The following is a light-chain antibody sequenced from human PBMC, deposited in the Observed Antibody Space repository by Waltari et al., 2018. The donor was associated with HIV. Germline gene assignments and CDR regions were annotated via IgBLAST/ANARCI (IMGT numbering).Light chain of an antibody. J-gene: IGKJ1*01. CDR3: QQRSNWPTWT. CDR1: QSVSSY. Sequence: EVVSTQSPATLSLSPGERATLSCRASQSVSSYLAWYQQRPGQAPRLLIYDASNRATGIPARFSGSGSGTDFTLTISSLESEDFAVYYCQQRSNWPTWTFGQGTKVEIK. CDR2: DAS. V-gene: IGKV3-11*01.